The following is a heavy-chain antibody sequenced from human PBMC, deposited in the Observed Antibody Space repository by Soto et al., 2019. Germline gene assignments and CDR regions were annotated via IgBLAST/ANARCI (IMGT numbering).Heavy chain of an antibody. J-gene: IGHJ4*02. V-gene: IGHV1-69*01. Sequence: QVQLVQSGAEVKKPGSSVKVSCTASGGSLRNSVISWVRQAPAQRLEWMGGVIPILGTANYAQKFQGRLTMTEDEATSTAYMDLSSLSPDDTAVYYCARLGHPGHWGPGTLVIVSS. CDR1: GGSLRNSV. CDR2: VIPILGTA. CDR3: ARLGHPGH.